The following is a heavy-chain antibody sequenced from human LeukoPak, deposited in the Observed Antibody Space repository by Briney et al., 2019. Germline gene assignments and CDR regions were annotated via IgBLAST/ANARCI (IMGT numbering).Heavy chain of an antibody. CDR2: INSDGRTT. CDR1: GFTFSSYW. Sequence: PGGSLGLSCAASGFTFSSYWMQWVRQAPGKGLVWVSRINSDGRTTDYADSVKGRFTISRDNARNTLYLEMNNLRAEDTAVYYCARTGDYYYAYWGQGTLVTVSS. J-gene: IGHJ4*02. CDR3: ARTGDYYYAY. V-gene: IGHV3-74*01. D-gene: IGHD2-21*01.